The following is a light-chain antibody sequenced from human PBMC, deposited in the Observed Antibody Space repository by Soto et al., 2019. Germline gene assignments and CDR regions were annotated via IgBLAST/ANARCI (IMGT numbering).Light chain of an antibody. Sequence: DIQMTQSPSTLSASVGDRVTITCRASQSISSWLAWYQQKPGEAPKLLIYDASSLESGAPSRFSGSGSGTEFTLTIGSLQPEDLATYYCQQYNSHSWTFGQGTKVEIK. CDR3: QQYNSHSWT. J-gene: IGKJ1*01. CDR1: QSISSW. CDR2: DAS. V-gene: IGKV1-5*01.